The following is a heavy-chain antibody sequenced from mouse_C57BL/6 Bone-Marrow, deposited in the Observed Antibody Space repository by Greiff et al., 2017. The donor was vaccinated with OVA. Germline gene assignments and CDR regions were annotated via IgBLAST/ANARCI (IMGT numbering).Heavy chain of an antibody. CDR2: IYPRSGNN. J-gene: IGHJ2*01. Sequence: QVHVKQSGAELARPGASVKLSCKASGYTFTSYGISWVKQRTGQGLEWIGEIYPRSGNNYYNEKFTGKATLTADKSSSTAYMELRSLTSEDSAVYFCARRGIYDSYLYYCDDWGQGTTLTVSS. D-gene: IGHD2-3*01. CDR1: GYTFTSYG. CDR3: ARRGIYDSYLYYCDD. V-gene: IGHV1-81*01.